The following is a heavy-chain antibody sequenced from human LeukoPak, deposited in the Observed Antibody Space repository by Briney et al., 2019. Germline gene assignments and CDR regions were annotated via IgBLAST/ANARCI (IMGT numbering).Heavy chain of an antibody. CDR1: GGSIRSYY. J-gene: IGHJ4*02. Sequence: SETLSLTCTVSGGSIRSYYWSWIRQPPGKGLEWIGYIYYSGSTNYNPSLKSRVTISVDKSKNQFSLKLSSVTAADTAVYYCASLSPYYYDSSGYLHFDYWGQGTLVTVSS. V-gene: IGHV4-59*12. D-gene: IGHD3-22*01. CDR2: IYYSGST. CDR3: ASLSPYYYDSSGYLHFDY.